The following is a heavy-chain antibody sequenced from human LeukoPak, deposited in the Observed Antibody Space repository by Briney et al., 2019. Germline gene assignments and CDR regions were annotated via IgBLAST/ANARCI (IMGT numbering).Heavy chain of an antibody. J-gene: IGHJ6*02. Sequence: SETLSLTCTVSGGSISFYYWSWIRQPPGKGLEGIGYIYGSGTTNYNPSVKSRVTISVDTSKTQFSLKLSSVTAADTAVYYCATWVTSGYYALDVWGQGTTVIVSS. D-gene: IGHD2-21*02. CDR1: GGSISFYY. V-gene: IGHV4-59*01. CDR2: IYGSGTT. CDR3: ATWVTSGYYALDV.